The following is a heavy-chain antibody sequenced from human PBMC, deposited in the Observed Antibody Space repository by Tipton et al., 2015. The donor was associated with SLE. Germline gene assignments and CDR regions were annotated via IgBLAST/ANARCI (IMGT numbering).Heavy chain of an antibody. Sequence: TLSLTCAVYGGSFSGYYWSWIRQPPGKGLEWSGEINHSGSTNYNPSLKSRVTISVDTSKNQFSLKLSSVTAADTAVYYCAREVAAGTYWFDPWGQGTLVPVSS. D-gene: IGHD6-13*01. CDR1: GGSFSGYY. V-gene: IGHV4-34*01. J-gene: IGHJ5*02. CDR3: AREVAAGTYWFDP. CDR2: INHSGST.